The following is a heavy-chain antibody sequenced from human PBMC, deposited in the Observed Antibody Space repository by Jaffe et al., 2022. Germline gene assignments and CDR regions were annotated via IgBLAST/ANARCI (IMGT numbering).Heavy chain of an antibody. J-gene: IGHJ6*03. D-gene: IGHD2-2*01. CDR2: IYYSGST. Sequence: QVQLQESGPGLVKPSETLSLTCTVSGGSISSYYWSWIRQPPGKGLEWIGYIYYSGSTNYNPSLKSRVTISVDTSKNQFSLKLSSVTAADTAVYYCARDRVVPAARSLYYYYYYMDVWGKGTTVTVSS. CDR3: ARDRVVPAARSLYYYYYYMDV. V-gene: IGHV4-59*01. CDR1: GGSISSYY.